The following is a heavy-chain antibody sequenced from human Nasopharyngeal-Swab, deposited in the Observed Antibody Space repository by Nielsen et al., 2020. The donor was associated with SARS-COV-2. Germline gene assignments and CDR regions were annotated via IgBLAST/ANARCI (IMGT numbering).Heavy chain of an antibody. D-gene: IGHD3-10*01. Sequence: ASVKVSCKASGYTFTSYYMHWVRQAPGQGLEWMGIINPSGGSTSYAQKFQGRVTMTRDTSTSTVYMELSRLRSDDTAVYYCARERGEAVRGGIYYYGMDVWGQGTTVTVSS. CDR1: GYTFTSYY. CDR3: ARERGEAVRGGIYYYGMDV. J-gene: IGHJ6*02. V-gene: IGHV1-46*01. CDR2: INPSGGST.